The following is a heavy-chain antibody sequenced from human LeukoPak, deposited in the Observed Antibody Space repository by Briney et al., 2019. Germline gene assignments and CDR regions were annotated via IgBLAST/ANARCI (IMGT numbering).Heavy chain of an antibody. CDR2: IHHSGST. V-gene: IGHV4-38-2*02. Sequence: SETLSLTCTVSGYSISSGYYWGWIRQPPGKGLEWIGSIHHSGSTYYNPSLKSRVTISVDTSKNQFSLKLSSVTAADTAVYYCARALGAARPYFDYWGQGTLVTVSS. CDR3: ARALGAARPYFDY. D-gene: IGHD6-6*01. J-gene: IGHJ4*02. CDR1: GYSISSGYY.